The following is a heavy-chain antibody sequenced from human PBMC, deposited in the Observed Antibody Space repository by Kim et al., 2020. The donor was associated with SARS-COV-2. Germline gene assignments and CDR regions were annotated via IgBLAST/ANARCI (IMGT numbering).Heavy chain of an antibody. V-gene: IGHV4-31*03. CDR1: GGSISSGSYY. J-gene: IGHJ5*02. Sequence: SETLSLTCTVSGGSISSGSYYCSWIRQHPGKGLEWIGYIYYSGNTYYNPSLKSRVTISVDTSKNQFSLKLSSVTAADTAVYYCARDSNAMVRGVINGWYDLWGQGTLVTVSS. CDR3: ARDSNAMVRGVINGWYDL. CDR2: IYYSGNT. D-gene: IGHD3-10*01.